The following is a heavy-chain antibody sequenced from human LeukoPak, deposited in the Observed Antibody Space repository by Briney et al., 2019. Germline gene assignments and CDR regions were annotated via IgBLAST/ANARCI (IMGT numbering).Heavy chain of an antibody. V-gene: IGHV4-39*07. CDR3: ARDLEIVVLIHAFDI. D-gene: IGHD3-22*01. CDR1: GGSISSSSYY. CDR2: VFYSGST. Sequence: PSETLSLTCTVSGGSISSSSYYWGWIRQPPGKGLEWIGNVFYSGSTYYNPSLKSRVTISVDTSNNQFSLKLSSVTAADTAVYYCARDLEIVVLIHAFDIWGHGTMVTVSS. J-gene: IGHJ3*02.